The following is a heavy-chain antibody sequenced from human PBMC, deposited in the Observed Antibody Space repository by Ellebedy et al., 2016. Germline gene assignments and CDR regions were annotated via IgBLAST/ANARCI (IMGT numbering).Heavy chain of an antibody. CDR1: GYTFTSYG. CDR2: ISGHNGNT. Sequence: ASVKVSCKASGYTFTSYGISWVRQAPGQGLEWMGWISGHNGNTNYVQNLQGRVTMTTETSTSTAYMELRSLRPDDTAVYYCARDPVYHDTPSFDYWGQGTLVTVSS. CDR3: ARDPVYHDTPSFDY. V-gene: IGHV1-18*01. J-gene: IGHJ4*02. D-gene: IGHD3-22*01.